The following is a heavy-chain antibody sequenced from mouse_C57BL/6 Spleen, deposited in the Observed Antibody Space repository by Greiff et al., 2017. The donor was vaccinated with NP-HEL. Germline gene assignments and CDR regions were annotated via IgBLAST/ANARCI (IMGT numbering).Heavy chain of an antibody. CDR2: ISDGGSYT. D-gene: IGHD2-2*01. Sequence: EVKVVESGGGLVKPGGSLKLSCAASGFTFSSYAMSWVRQTPEKRLEWVATISDGGSYTYYPDNVKGRFTISRDNAKNNLYLQMSHLKSEDTAMYYCARDLSGYGGMDYWGQGTSVTVSS. J-gene: IGHJ4*01. CDR3: ARDLSGYGGMDY. CDR1: GFTFSSYA. V-gene: IGHV5-4*01.